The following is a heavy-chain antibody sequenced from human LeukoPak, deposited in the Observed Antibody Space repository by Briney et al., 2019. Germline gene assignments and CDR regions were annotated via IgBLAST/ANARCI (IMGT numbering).Heavy chain of an antibody. J-gene: IGHJ4*02. CDR1: GFTFSDYY. CDR2: ISGSGGST. V-gene: IGHV3-23*01. Sequence: PGGSLRLSCAASGFTFSDYYMSWVRQAPGKGLEWVSAISGSGGSTYYADSVKGRFTISRDNSKNTLYLQMNSLRAEDTAVYYCAKGEGRRTMIVVVSIDYWGQGTLVTVSS. CDR3: AKGEGRRTMIVVVSIDY. D-gene: IGHD3-22*01.